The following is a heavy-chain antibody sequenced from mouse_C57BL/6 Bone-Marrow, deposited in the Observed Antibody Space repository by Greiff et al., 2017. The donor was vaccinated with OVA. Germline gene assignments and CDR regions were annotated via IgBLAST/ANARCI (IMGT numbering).Heavy chain of an antibody. V-gene: IGHV12-3*01. CDR3: AGASLVFYAMDY. J-gene: IGHJ4*01. CDR2: ITHSGET. D-gene: IGHD2-2*01. Sequence: VKLVESGPGLVKPSQSLFLTCSITGFPITSGYYWIWIRQSPGKPLEWMGYITHSGETFYNPSLQSPISITRETSKNQFFLQLNSVTTEDTAMYYCAGASLVFYAMDYWGQGTSVTVSS. CDR1: GFPITSGYY.